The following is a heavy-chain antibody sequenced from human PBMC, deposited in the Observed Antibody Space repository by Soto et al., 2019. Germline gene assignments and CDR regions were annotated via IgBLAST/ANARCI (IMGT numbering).Heavy chain of an antibody. CDR2: IYYSGST. D-gene: IGHD1-20*01. V-gene: IGHV4-31*03. CDR3: ARGGGITGAASVGT. J-gene: IGHJ5*02. CDR1: GGSISSGGYY. Sequence: QVQLQESGPGLVKPSQTLSLTCTVSGGSISSGGYYWSWIRQHPGKGLEWIGYIYYSGSTYYNPSIQSRGTLSVVTSKNQFTLKLSSVTAADTAVYYCARGGGITGAASVGTWGQGTLVTVSS.